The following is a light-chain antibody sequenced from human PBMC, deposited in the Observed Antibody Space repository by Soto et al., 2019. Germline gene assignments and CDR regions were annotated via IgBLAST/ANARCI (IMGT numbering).Light chain of an antibody. J-gene: IGLJ1*01. CDR3: SSYAGSDNFV. CDR2: EVN. Sequence: QSARTQPPSASKSPGQSVTISCTGTSSDVGDYNYVSWYQQHPGKAPKLMIYEVNKRPSGVPDRFSGSKSGNTASLTVSGLQAEDESDYYCSSYAGSDNFVFGTGTKLTIL. CDR1: SSDVGDYNY. V-gene: IGLV2-8*02.